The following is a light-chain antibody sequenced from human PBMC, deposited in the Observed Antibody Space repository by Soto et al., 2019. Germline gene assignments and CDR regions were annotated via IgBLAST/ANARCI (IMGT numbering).Light chain of an antibody. J-gene: IGKJ1*01. Sequence: DIVMTHSPESLAVSLGERATINCKSSQSILYSPTIKNSLAWYQQKPGQPPKLLIYWASIREFGFPDRFSGSGSGTDFSLTISSLQAEDVAVYFCQQYYSIPWTFGQGTKVEIK. V-gene: IGKV4-1*01. CDR2: WAS. CDR1: QSILYSPTIKNS. CDR3: QQYYSIPWT.